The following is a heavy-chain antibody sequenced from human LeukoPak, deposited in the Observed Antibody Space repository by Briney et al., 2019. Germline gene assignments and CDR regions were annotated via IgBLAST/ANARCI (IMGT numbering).Heavy chain of an antibody. CDR3: VKYQYFYYYMDV. Sequence: GGSLRLSCAASGFTFSTFAMLWVRQPPGKGLEWVSAISGGGNSTYYADSVKGRFTISRDNSKNTLYLQMNSLGAEDTAVYYCVKYQYFYYYMDVWGKGTTVTASS. CDR2: ISGGGNST. J-gene: IGHJ6*03. CDR1: GFTFSTFA. V-gene: IGHV3-23*01. D-gene: IGHD2-2*01.